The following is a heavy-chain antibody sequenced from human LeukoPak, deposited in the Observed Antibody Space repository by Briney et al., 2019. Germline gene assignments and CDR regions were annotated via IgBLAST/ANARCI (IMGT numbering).Heavy chain of an antibody. V-gene: IGHV3-7*03. J-gene: IGHJ6*03. CDR1: GFTFRNYW. D-gene: IGHD2-2*01. CDR3: ARDGYCSTTSCYPYHSGEARYYYYYMDV. Sequence: GGSLRLSCVASGFTFRNYWMSWVRQAPGKGLEWVANIKQDGSEKYYVDSVKGRFTISRDNAKNSLFLQMNTLRVEDTAVYYCARDGYCSTTSCYPYHSGEARYYYYYMDVWGKGTTVTVSS. CDR2: IKQDGSEK.